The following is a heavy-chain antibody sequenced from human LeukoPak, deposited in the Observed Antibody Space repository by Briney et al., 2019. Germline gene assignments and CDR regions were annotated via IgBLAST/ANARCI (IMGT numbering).Heavy chain of an antibody. CDR3: ARGPYCGSDCWFQS. CDR2: ISGSGGST. D-gene: IGHD2-21*02. V-gene: IGHV3-23*01. Sequence: GGSLRLSCAASGFTFSSYGMSWVRQAPGKGLEWVSAISGSGGSTYYADSVKGRFTISRDNSKNTLYLQMNSLRAEDTAVYYCARGPYCGSDCWFQSWGQGTLVTVSS. J-gene: IGHJ5*01. CDR1: GFTFSSYG.